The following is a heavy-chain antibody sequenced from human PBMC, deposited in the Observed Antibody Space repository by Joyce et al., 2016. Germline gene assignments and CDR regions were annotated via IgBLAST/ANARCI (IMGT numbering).Heavy chain of an antibody. CDR1: GSSIIINTYY. V-gene: IGHV4-38-2*01. J-gene: IGHJ3*01. Sequence: QVQLQESGPGLVKPSVTLSLVCAVSGSSIIINTYYWGWIRQSPGKGLECIAIIYHSGNTFYNPSLKSRLTISVDRSNNHFSVRMTSVAAADTAVYFCVRSPIGSGSRDWAFDLWGQGTMVIVSS. CDR2: IYHSGNT. D-gene: IGHD3/OR15-3a*01. CDR3: VRSPIGSGSRDWAFDL.